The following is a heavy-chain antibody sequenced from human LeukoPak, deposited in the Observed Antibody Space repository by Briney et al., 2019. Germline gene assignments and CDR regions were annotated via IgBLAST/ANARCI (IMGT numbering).Heavy chain of an antibody. V-gene: IGHV1-2*02. Sequence: ASVKVSCKASGYTFTGYYMHWVRQAPGQGLEWMGWINPNSGGTNYAQKFQGRVTMTRDTSNTTAYMELSRLRSDDTVVYYCARVPGYCSGGSCRFDYWGQGTLVTVSS. CDR1: GYTFTGYY. CDR3: ARVPGYCSGGSCRFDY. CDR2: INPNSGGT. J-gene: IGHJ4*02. D-gene: IGHD2-15*01.